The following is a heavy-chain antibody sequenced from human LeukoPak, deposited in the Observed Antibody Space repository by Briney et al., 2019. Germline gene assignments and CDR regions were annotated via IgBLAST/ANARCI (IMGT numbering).Heavy chain of an antibody. CDR1: GFTFSSYW. Sequence: GRSLRLSCAASGFTFSSYWMHWVRQAPGKGLVWVSRINSDGSSTSYADSVKGRFTISGDNAKNTLYLQMNSLRAEDTAVYYCARVVVPAAIDWFDPWGQGTLVTVSS. CDR3: ARVVVPAAIDWFDP. CDR2: INSDGSST. J-gene: IGHJ5*02. D-gene: IGHD2-2*01. V-gene: IGHV3-74*01.